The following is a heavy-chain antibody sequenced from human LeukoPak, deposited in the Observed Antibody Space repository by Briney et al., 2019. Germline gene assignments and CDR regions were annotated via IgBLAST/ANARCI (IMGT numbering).Heavy chain of an antibody. CDR2: ISAYNGNT. CDR3: ARLARTSITIFGVALFDY. V-gene: IGHV1-18*01. CDR1: GYTFTSYG. Sequence: ASVKVSCKASGYTFTSYGISWVRQAPGQGLEWMGWISAYNGNTNYAQKLQGRVTMTTDTSTSTAYMELRSLRSDDTAMYYCARLARTSITIFGVALFDYWGQGTLVTVSS. D-gene: IGHD3-3*01. J-gene: IGHJ4*02.